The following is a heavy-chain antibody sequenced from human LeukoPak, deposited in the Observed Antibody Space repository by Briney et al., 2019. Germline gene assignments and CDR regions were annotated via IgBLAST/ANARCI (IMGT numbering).Heavy chain of an antibody. CDR2: ISGSGGST. CDR1: GFTFSSYA. Sequence: GSLRLSCAASGFTFSSYAMSWVRQAPGKGLEWVSAISGSGGSTYYADSVKGRFTISRDNSKNTLYLQMNSLRAEDTAVYYCARDNSGYLSGEFDYWGQGTLVTVSS. V-gene: IGHV3-23*01. CDR3: ARDNSGYLSGEFDY. D-gene: IGHD5-12*01. J-gene: IGHJ4*02.